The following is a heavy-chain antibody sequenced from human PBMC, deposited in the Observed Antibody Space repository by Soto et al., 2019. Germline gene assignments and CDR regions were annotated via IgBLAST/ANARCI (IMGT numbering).Heavy chain of an antibody. Sequence: GSLRLSCAASGFTFSSYAMSWVRQAPGKGLEWVSGISSSGDSTYYTDSVKGRFTISRDNSKNTLYLQMNSLRAEDTAVYYCAKAPPIMVRGDIISYYYYGMDVWGQGTTVTVSS. CDR2: ISSSGDST. D-gene: IGHD3-10*01. CDR1: GFTFSSYA. V-gene: IGHV3-23*01. J-gene: IGHJ6*02. CDR3: AKAPPIMVRGDIISYYYYGMDV.